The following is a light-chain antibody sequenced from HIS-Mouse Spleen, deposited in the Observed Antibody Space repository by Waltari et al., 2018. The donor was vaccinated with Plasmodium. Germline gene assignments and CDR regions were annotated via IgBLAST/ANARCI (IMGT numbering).Light chain of an antibody. J-gene: IGLJ3*02. CDR2: EDR. CDR1: ALPKKY. CDR3: YSTDSSGNHRV. V-gene: IGLV3-10*01. Sequence: SYELTQSPSVSVSPGQTARITCSGDALPKKYAYWYQQKSGQAPVLVIYEDRKRPSGSPERFSGSSSGKMATLTISGAQVEDEADYYCYSTDSSGNHRVFGGGTKLTVL.